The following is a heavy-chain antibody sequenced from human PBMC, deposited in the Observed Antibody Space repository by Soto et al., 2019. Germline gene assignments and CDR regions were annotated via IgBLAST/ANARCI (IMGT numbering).Heavy chain of an antibody. Sequence: GGSLRLSCAASGFTFSSYAMHWVRQAPGKGLEWVAVISYDGSNKYYADSVKGRFTISRDNSKNTLYLQMNSLRAEDTAVYYCARPNGYNWNYSNNWFDPWGQGTLVTVSS. CDR2: ISYDGSNK. V-gene: IGHV3-30-3*01. CDR1: GFTFSSYA. CDR3: ARPNGYNWNYSNNWFDP. J-gene: IGHJ5*02. D-gene: IGHD1-7*01.